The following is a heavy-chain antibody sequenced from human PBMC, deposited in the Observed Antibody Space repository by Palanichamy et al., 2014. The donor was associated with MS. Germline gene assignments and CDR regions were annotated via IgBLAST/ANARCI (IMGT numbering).Heavy chain of an antibody. J-gene: IGHJ4*02. CDR2: IWFDGFTK. V-gene: IGHV3-33*08. CDR3: VRPMPSSIPGRPDLELSFDS. CDR1: GFNFRNYA. D-gene: IGHD6-6*01. Sequence: QVQVVESGGGVVQPGGSLRLSCAASGFNFRNYAMHWVRRAPNKGLEWVAGIWFDGFTKNYGDSVKGRFTISRDNSKSTLYLQMSSLRVEDMAVYYCVRPMPSSIPGRPDLELSFDSWGQGALVTVSS.